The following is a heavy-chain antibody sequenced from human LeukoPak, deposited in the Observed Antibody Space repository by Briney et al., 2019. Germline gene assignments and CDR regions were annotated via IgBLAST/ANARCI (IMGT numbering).Heavy chain of an antibody. Sequence: GASVKVSCKASGYIFTSYFMHWVRQAPGQGLEWMGLINPSGGSTRYAQKFQGRVTISVDKSKNQFSLKLSSVTAADTAVYYCAREMGSWGQGTLVTVSS. J-gene: IGHJ5*02. D-gene: IGHD5-24*01. CDR1: GYIFTSYF. V-gene: IGHV1-46*01. CDR3: AREMGS. CDR2: INPSGGST.